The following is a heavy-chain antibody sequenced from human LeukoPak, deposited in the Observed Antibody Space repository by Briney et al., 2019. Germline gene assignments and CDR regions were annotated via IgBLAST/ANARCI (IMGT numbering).Heavy chain of an antibody. V-gene: IGHV3-30*18. CDR1: GFTFSSYG. J-gene: IGHJ4*02. CDR2: ISYDGGNK. CDR3: AKGEFRREFDY. Sequence: GGSLRLSCAASGFTFSSYGMHWVRQAPGKGLEWVAVISYDGGNKYYADSVKGRFTISRDNSKNTLYLQMNSLRAEDTAVYYCAKGEFRREFDYWGQGTLVTVSS. D-gene: IGHD3-10*01.